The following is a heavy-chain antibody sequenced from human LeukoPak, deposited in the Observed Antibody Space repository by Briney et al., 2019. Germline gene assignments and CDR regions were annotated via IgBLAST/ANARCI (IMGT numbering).Heavy chain of an antibody. V-gene: IGHV4-34*01. CDR2: INHSGST. Sequence: SETLSLTCTVSGGSISSYYWSWIRQPPGKGLEWIGEINHSGSTNYNPSLKSRVTISVDTSKNQFSLKLSSVTAADTAVYYCARSRYGVWLNYWGQGTLVTVSS. J-gene: IGHJ4*02. CDR1: GGSISSYY. CDR3: ARSRYGVWLNY. D-gene: IGHD5-18*01.